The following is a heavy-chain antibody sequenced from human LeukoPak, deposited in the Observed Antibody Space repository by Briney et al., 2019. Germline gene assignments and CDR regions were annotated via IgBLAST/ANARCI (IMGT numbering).Heavy chain of an antibody. CDR1: GGSISSYY. D-gene: IGHD2-2*03. CDR2: IYYSGST. CDR3: ARAFRGGYCSSTSCPHYFDY. Sequence: PSETLSLTCTVSGGSISSYYWGWIRQPPGKGLEWIGSIYYSGSTYYNPSLKSRVTISVDTSKNQFSLKLSSVTAADTAVYYCARAFRGGYCSSTSCPHYFDYWGQGTLVTVSS. V-gene: IGHV4-39*07. J-gene: IGHJ4*02.